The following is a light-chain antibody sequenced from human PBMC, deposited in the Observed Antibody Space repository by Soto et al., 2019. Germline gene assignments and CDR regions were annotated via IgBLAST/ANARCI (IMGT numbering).Light chain of an antibody. CDR2: GAS. CDR3: QQYINWPRT. CDR1: QSLSSN. Sequence: EIVMTQSPATLSASPGERAALSCRASQSLSSNLAWYQQRPGQAPRLLIYGASTRATGIPARFSGSGSGTEFTLTITSLQSEDLAVYYCQQYINWPRTFGHGTRVEIK. J-gene: IGKJ1*01. V-gene: IGKV3D-15*01.